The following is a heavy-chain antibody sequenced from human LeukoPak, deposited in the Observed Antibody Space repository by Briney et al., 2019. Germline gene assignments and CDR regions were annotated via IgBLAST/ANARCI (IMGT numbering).Heavy chain of an antibody. CDR3: ARTQLVGAPDY. Sequence: GESLKISCKISGYIFTTYWIGWVRQMPGKGVEWMGIIYPGDSETRYSPSFQGQVTFSVDKSICAAYLQWSSLNVSDTAIYYCARTQLVGAPDYWGQGTLVTVSS. V-gene: IGHV5-51*01. D-gene: IGHD1-26*01. CDR2: IYPGDSET. CDR1: GYIFTTYW. J-gene: IGHJ4*02.